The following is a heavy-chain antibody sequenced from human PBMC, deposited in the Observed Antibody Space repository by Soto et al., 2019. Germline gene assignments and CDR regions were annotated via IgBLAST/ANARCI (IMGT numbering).Heavy chain of an antibody. Sequence: GESLKISCKGSGYSFTSYWIGWVRQMPGKGLEWMGTIYPGDSDTRYSPSFQGQVTISADKSISTAYLQWSSLKASDTAMYYCARHEDAPGQVVAAPYDAFDIWGQGTMVTVSS. V-gene: IGHV5-51*01. CDR1: GYSFTSYW. D-gene: IGHD2-15*01. CDR3: ARHEDAPGQVVAAPYDAFDI. CDR2: IYPGDSDT. J-gene: IGHJ3*02.